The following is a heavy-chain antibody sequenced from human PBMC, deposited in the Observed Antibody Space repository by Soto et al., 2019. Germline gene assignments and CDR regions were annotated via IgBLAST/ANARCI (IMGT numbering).Heavy chain of an antibody. J-gene: IGHJ2*01. V-gene: IGHV3-11*01. CDR3: ARGDCSGGSCYSRLHWYCDL. D-gene: IGHD2-15*01. CDR2: ISSSGSTI. Sequence: GGSLRLSCAASGFTFSDYYMSWIRQDPGKGLEWVSYISSSGSTIYYADSVKGRFTISRDNAKNSLYLQMNSLRAEDTAVYYCARGDCSGGSCYSRLHWYCDLWGRGTLVTGSS. CDR1: GFTFSDYY.